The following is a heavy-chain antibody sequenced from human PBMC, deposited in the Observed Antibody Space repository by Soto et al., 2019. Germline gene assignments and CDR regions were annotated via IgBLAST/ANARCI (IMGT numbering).Heavy chain of an antibody. CDR3: ARDQPGYSYGYGLGY. CDR2: ISSSSSYI. Sequence: EVQLVESGGGLVKPGGSLRLSCAASGFTFSSYSMNWVRQAPGKGLEWVSSISSSSSYIYYADSVKGRFTISRDNAKNSLSLQMNSLRAADTAVYYCARDQPGYSYGYGLGYWGQGTLVTVSS. V-gene: IGHV3-21*01. CDR1: GFTFSSYS. J-gene: IGHJ4*02. D-gene: IGHD5-18*01.